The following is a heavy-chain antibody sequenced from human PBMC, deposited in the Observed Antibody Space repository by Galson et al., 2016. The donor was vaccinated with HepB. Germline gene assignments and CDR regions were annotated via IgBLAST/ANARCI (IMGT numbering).Heavy chain of an antibody. CDR3: ARDSGDWTVENWFDP. Sequence: SCKASGYIFASYAIHWVRQAPGQRLEWMGWINSINGNTKYSQKFQGRVTITRDTSASTAYMELSSLRSEDTAVYYCARDSGDWTVENWFDPWGQGTLVTVSS. J-gene: IGHJ5*02. D-gene: IGHD4-23*01. CDR2: INSINGNT. CDR1: GYIFASYA. V-gene: IGHV1-3*04.